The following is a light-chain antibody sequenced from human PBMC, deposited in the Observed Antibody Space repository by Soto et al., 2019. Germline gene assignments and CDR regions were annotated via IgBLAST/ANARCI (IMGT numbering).Light chain of an antibody. J-gene: IGKJ2*01. CDR1: QSISSY. V-gene: IGKV1-39*01. CDR2: VAS. Sequence: DIQMTQSPSSLSASVGDRVTITCRASQSISSYLNWYQQKHGKAPKFLIYVASTLQSGVPSRFIGYGAGTNFTLTITTLQPEDFATYYCQQSFISPYTFGQGTKLEIK. CDR3: QQSFISPYT.